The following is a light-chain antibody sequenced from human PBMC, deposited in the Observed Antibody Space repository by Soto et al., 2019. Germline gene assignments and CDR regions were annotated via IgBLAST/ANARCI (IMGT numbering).Light chain of an antibody. CDR1: SSNIGSNY. CDR3: AAWDYSLSVV. CDR2: RNN. Sequence: QSVLTQPPSASGTPGQRVTISCSGSSSNIGSNYVYWYQQLPGTAPKLLIYRNNQRPSGVPGRFSGSKSGTSASLAISGLRSEDEADYYCAAWDYSLSVVFGGGTKLTVL. V-gene: IGLV1-47*01. J-gene: IGLJ2*01.